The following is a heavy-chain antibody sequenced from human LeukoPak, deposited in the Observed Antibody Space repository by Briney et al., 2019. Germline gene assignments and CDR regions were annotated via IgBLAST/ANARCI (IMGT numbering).Heavy chain of an antibody. CDR2: ISYDGSNK. CDR1: GFTFSDYA. CDR3: AKRDRTVTHAFDI. D-gene: IGHD4-17*01. V-gene: IGHV3-30*04. Sequence: GRSLRLSCAASGFTFSDYAMHWVRQAPGKGLEWVAIISYDGSNKYYADSVKGRFTISRDNSENTLYLQMNSLRAEDTAVYYCAKRDRTVTHAFDIWGQGTMVTVSS. J-gene: IGHJ3*02.